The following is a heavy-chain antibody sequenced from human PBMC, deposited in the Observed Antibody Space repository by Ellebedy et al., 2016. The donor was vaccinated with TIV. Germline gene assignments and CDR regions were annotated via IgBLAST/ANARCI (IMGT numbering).Heavy chain of an antibody. J-gene: IGHJ4*02. Sequence: AASVKVSCKASGYTFTDHYIYWLQQAPGQGLEWMGGIISIFGTANYAHKFQGRVTITADESTSTAYMELSSLRSEDTAVYYCARVVWRDIVVVPAADTPPLYYFDYWGQGTLVTVSS. CDR1: GYTFTDHY. D-gene: IGHD2-2*01. V-gene: IGHV1-69*13. CDR3: ARVVWRDIVVVPAADTPPLYYFDY. CDR2: IISIFGTA.